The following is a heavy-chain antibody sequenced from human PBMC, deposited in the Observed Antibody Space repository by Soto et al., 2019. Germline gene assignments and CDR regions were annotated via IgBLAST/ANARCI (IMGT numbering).Heavy chain of an antibody. J-gene: IGHJ4*02. CDR2: IIPMFDTP. D-gene: IGHD1-20*01. CDR1: GGTFSNYY. V-gene: IGHV1-69*01. Sequence: QVQLVQSGAEVKKPGSSMKVSCKTSGGTFSNYYNSWVRQAPGQGLEWMGDIIPMFDTPKYAQKFQGRVTITADESTSAAYMELSSLRAEDTAVYYCARGYSTGYFDYWGQGTLITVSS. CDR3: ARGYSTGYFDY.